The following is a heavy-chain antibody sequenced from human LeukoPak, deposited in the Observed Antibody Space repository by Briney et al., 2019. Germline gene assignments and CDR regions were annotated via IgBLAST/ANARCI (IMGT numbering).Heavy chain of an antibody. CDR1: GGSISSYY. V-gene: IGHV4-4*07. D-gene: IGHD3-22*01. J-gene: IGHJ4*02. CDR3: ARAGRYDSSGMGIFDY. CDR2: IYTSGNT. Sequence: PSETLSLTCTVSGGSISSYYWSWIRQPAGKGLEWIGRIYTSGNTNYSPSLKSRVTISVDKSKNQFSLKLSSVTAADTAVYYCARAGRYDSSGMGIFDYWGQGTLVTVSS.